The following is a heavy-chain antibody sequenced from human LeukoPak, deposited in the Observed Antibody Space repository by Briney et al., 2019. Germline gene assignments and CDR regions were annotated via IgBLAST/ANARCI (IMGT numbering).Heavy chain of an antibody. Sequence: GGSLRLSCAASGFTLSDYYMTWIRQAPGKGLEWVSSISSSSSYIYYADSVKGRFTISRDNAKNSLYLQMNSLRAEDTAVYYCASLEDSYDSSGYVDYWGQGTLVTVSS. J-gene: IGHJ4*02. D-gene: IGHD3-22*01. CDR3: ASLEDSYDSSGYVDY. V-gene: IGHV3-11*06. CDR1: GFTLSDYY. CDR2: ISSSSSYI.